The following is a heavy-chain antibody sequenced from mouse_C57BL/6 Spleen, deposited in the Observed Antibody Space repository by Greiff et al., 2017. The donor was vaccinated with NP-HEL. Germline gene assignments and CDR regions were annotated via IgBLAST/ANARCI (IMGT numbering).Heavy chain of an antibody. CDR2: INPGSGGT. Sequence: VQLQQSGAELVRPGTSVKVSCKASGYAFTNYLIEWVKQRPGQGLEWIGVINPGSGGTNYNEKLTGKATLTADKSSSTAYMQLSRLTSEDSAVYFCARGRLLHAMDYGGQGTSVTVSS. CDR3: ARGRLLHAMDY. V-gene: IGHV1-54*01. CDR1: GYAFTNYL. J-gene: IGHJ4*01. D-gene: IGHD2-3*01.